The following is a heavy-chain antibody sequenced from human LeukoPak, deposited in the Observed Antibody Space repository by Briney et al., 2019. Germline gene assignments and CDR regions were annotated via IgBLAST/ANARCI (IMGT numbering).Heavy chain of an antibody. CDR3: ASREPPLGYFDY. J-gene: IGHJ4*02. CDR1: GGSISIYY. Sequence: SETLSLTCTVSGGSISIYYWSWIRQPPGKGLEWIGYIYYSGSTNYNPSLKSRVTISVDTSKNQFSLKLSSVTAADTAVYYCASREPPLGYFDYWGQGTLVTVSS. D-gene: IGHD1-14*01. V-gene: IGHV4-59*01. CDR2: IYYSGST.